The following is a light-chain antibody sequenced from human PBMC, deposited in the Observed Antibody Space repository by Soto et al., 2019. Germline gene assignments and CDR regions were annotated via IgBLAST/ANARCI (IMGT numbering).Light chain of an antibody. V-gene: IGLV2-14*01. CDR3: NSDSSDITPYV. CDR1: TSDVGGHNS. Sequence: QSALTQPASVSGSPGQSITISCTGTTSDVGGHNSVSWFQQHPGKAPKLIIYQVSSRPSDISNRFSGSKSGNTASLTISGLQAEDEADYYCNSDSSDITPYVFGTGTKLTVL. J-gene: IGLJ1*01. CDR2: QVS.